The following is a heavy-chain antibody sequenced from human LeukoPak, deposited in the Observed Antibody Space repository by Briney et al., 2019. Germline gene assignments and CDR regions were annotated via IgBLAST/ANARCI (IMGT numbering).Heavy chain of an antibody. Sequence: ASVRVSCNASGYTFTGYYMHWVRQAPGQGLEWMGWINPNSGGTNYAQKFQGRVTMTRDTSISTAYMELSRLRSDDTAVYYCAREVGASNWFDPWGQGTLVTVSS. CDR1: GYTFTGYY. D-gene: IGHD1-26*01. CDR3: AREVGASNWFDP. V-gene: IGHV1-2*02. CDR2: INPNSGGT. J-gene: IGHJ5*02.